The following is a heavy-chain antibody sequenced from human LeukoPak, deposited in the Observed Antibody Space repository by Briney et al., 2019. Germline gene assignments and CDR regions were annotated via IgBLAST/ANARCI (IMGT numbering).Heavy chain of an antibody. CDR1: GGSISSYY. CDR2: IYTSGST. J-gene: IGHJ5*02. Sequence: SETLSLTCTVSGGSISSYYWSWIRQPPGKGLEWIGYIYTSGSTNYNPSLKSRVTISVDTSKNQFSLKLSSVTAADTAVYYCARGIVVVPAAHNWFDPWGQGTLVTVSS. CDR3: ARGIVVVPAAHNWFDP. V-gene: IGHV4-4*09. D-gene: IGHD2-2*01.